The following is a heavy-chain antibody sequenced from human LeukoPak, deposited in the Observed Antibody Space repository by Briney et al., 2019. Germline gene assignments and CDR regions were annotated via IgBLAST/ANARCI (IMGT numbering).Heavy chain of an antibody. J-gene: IGHJ4*02. CDR1: GFTFSSYS. D-gene: IGHD1-1*01. Sequence: GGSLRLSCAASGFTFSSYSMNWVRQAPGKGLEWVSYISPSSSTIYYADSVKGRFTISRDNAKNSLYLQMNSLRDDDTAVYYCARHWNHDYWGQGTLVPVSS. CDR3: ARHWNHDY. V-gene: IGHV3-48*02. CDR2: ISPSSSTI.